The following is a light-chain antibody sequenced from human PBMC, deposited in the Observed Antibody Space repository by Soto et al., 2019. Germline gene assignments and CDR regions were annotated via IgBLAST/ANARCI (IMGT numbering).Light chain of an antibody. CDR3: AAWDDRLSGRL. Sequence: QAVVTQPHSASGTPGQRVTISCSGSSSNIGSNYVYWYQQLPGTAPKLLIYRNNQRPSGVPDRFSGSKSGTSASLAISGLRSEDEDDYYCAAWDDRLSGRLFCGGTKLTVL. CDR1: SSNIGSNY. CDR2: RNN. V-gene: IGLV1-47*01. J-gene: IGLJ2*01.